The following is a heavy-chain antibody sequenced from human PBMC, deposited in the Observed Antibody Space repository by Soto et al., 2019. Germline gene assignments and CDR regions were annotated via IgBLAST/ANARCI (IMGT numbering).Heavy chain of an antibody. D-gene: IGHD3-10*01. CDR3: ARLASITSRGFDY. Sequence: PSETLSLTCTVSGGSVSSGSYYWGWIRQPPGKGLEWIGYIYYSGSTNYNPSLKSRVTISVDTSKNQFSLKLSSVTAADTAVYYCARLASITSRGFDYWGQGTLVTVSS. CDR1: GGSVSSGSYY. J-gene: IGHJ4*02. CDR2: IYYSGST. V-gene: IGHV4-61*01.